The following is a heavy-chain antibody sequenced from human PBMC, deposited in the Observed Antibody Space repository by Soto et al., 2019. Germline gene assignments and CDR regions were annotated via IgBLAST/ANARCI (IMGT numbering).Heavy chain of an antibody. CDR1: RLTFSNYA. V-gene: IGHV3-23*01. CDR3: AKADYSYSWAPGDY. Sequence: GGSLRLSCVISRLTFSNYALNWVRQAPGKGLEWVSSISGSGDTTYYADSVKGRFTISRDNSKNTLYLQMNSLRVEDTALYYCAKADYSYSWAPGDYWGQRTLVTVSS. CDR2: ISGSGDTT. J-gene: IGHJ4*02. D-gene: IGHD6-13*01.